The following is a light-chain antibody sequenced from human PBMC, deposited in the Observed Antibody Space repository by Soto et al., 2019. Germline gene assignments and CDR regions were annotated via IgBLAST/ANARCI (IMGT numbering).Light chain of an antibody. CDR3: HQYGDYNSPRYS. Sequence: EIVLTQSPGTLSLSPGDRVTLSCRASQSVSTNYFSWYQQKPGQAPRLLIYATSSRAVGIPDRFSGSGSRTYFTLTIISLEPEDFAMYYCHQYGDYNSPRYSFVQRTTLEI. J-gene: IGKJ2*03. CDR1: QSVSTNY. CDR2: ATS. V-gene: IGKV3-20*01.